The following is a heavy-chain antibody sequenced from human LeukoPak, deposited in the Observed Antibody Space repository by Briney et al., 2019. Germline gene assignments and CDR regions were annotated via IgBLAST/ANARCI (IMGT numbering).Heavy chain of an antibody. Sequence: GGSLRLSCVASGFTFSAAWMTLVRQAPGKRLEYVGRIKSRTDGGTTDYATPVKGRFAISRDDSKNTLYLQMNSLKIEDTGVYYCTTVGSSWGFDYWGQGTLVTVSS. D-gene: IGHD6-13*01. CDR2: IKSRTDGGTT. CDR1: GFTFSAAW. CDR3: TTVGSSWGFDY. J-gene: IGHJ4*02. V-gene: IGHV3-15*01.